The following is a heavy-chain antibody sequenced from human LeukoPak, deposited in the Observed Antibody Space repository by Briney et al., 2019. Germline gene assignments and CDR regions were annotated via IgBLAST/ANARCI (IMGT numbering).Heavy chain of an antibody. CDR3: ARSGSYFPATRFDP. J-gene: IGHJ5*02. D-gene: IGHD1-26*01. Sequence: SETLSLTCAVSGGSISSSNWWSWVRQPPGKGLEWIGEIYHSGSTNYNPSLKSRVTVSVDTSKNQFSLKLSSVTAADTAVYYCARSGSYFPATRFDPWGQGTLVTVSS. CDR1: GGSISSSNW. CDR2: IYHSGST. V-gene: IGHV4-4*02.